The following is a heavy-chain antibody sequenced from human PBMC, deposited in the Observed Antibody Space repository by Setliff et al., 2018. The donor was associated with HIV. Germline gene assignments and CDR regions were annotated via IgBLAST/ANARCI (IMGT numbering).Heavy chain of an antibody. CDR3: ARLPRTSGWPYYFDY. CDR2: IYPGDSDT. CDR1: GYKFSDYW. Sequence: GESLKISCRGSGYKFSDYWIGWGRQMPGKGLEWRGIIYPGDSDTRYSPSFQGQGTISADKSISTAYLQWSSLKASDTAMYYCARLPRTSGWPYYFDYWGQGTLVTVSS. D-gene: IGHD6-19*01. V-gene: IGHV5-51*01. J-gene: IGHJ4*02.